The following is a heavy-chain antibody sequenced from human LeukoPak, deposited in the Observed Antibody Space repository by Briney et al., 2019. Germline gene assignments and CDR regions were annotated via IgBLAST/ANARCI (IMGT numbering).Heavy chain of an antibody. J-gene: IGHJ4*02. V-gene: IGHV3-11*04. D-gene: IGHD3-22*01. CDR3: AREHLAFDYYDSIGFDY. CDR1: GFIFSDYY. Sequence: PGGSLRLSCAASGFIFSDYYMSWIRQAPGKGLEWVSYISSSGSTMYYTDSAKGRFTISRDSAKNSLYLQMNSLRAEDTAVYYCAREHLAFDYYDSIGFDYWGQGTLVTVSS. CDR2: ISSSGSTM.